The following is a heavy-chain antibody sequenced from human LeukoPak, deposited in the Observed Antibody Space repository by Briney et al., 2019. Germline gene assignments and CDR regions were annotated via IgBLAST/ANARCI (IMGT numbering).Heavy chain of an antibody. CDR2: ISYDGSNK. CDR3: ARVRDHPYSSGLSPYYYYGMDV. CDR1: GFTFSSYA. Sequence: GGSLRLSCAASGFTFSSYAMPWVRQAPGKGLEWVAVISYDGSNKYYADSVTGRFTISRDNSKNTLYLQMNSLRAEDTAVYYCARVRDHPYSSGLSPYYYYGMDVWGQGTTVTVSS. D-gene: IGHD6-19*01. V-gene: IGHV3-30-3*01. J-gene: IGHJ6*02.